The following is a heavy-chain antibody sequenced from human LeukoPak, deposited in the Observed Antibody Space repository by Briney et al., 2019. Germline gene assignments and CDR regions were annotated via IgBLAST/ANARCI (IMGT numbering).Heavy chain of an antibody. CDR1: GFTFSSYW. D-gene: IGHD2-2*01. CDR2: IKQDGSEK. Sequence: GGSLRLSCAASGFTFSSYWMSWVRQAPGKGLEWVANIKQDGSEKYYVDSVKGRFTISRDNAKNSLYLQMNSLRAEDTAVYYCARVIVVVPAAPAHDAFDIWGQGTMVTVSS. J-gene: IGHJ3*02. V-gene: IGHV3-7*01. CDR3: ARVIVVVPAAPAHDAFDI.